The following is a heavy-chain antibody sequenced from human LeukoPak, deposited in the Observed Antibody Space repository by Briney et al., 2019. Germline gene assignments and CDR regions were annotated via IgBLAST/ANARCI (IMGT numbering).Heavy chain of an antibody. V-gene: IGHV1-2*02. Sequence: GASVKVSCKASGYTFTGYYMHWVRQAPGQGLEWMGWINPNSGGTNYAQKFQGRVTMTRDTPISTAYMELTSQRSDDTAVYYCARAEVIDYWGQGTLVAVSS. J-gene: IGHJ4*02. CDR3: ARAEVIDY. D-gene: IGHD3-22*01. CDR1: GYTFTGYY. CDR2: INPNSGGT.